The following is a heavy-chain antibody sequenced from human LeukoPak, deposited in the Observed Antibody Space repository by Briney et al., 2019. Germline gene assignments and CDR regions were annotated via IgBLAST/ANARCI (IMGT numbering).Heavy chain of an antibody. CDR3: ARQNYGAAPLRY. D-gene: IGHD4/OR15-4a*01. J-gene: IGHJ4*02. CDR2: INHSGRT. V-gene: IGHV4-38-2*02. Sequence: SETLSLTCTVSGYSISTGYYWDWIRQPPGKGLEWIGEINHSGRTNYNPSLKSRVTISVDTSKNQFSLKLSSVTAADTAVYYCARQNYGAAPLRYWGQGTLVTVSS. CDR1: GYSISTGYY.